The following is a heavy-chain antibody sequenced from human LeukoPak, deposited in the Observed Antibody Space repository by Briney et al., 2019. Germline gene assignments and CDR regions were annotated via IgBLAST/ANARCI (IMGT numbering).Heavy chain of an antibody. CDR2: ISESGGSA. CDR3: AKRAYGSGNSYFDY. V-gene: IGHV3-23*01. Sequence: GGSLRLSCAASGFTFNSYAMSWVRQAPGEGLEWVSGISESGGSAFYTDSVKGRFTISRDNSKDTLFLQMNSLRAEDTAVYYCAKRAYGSGNSYFDYWGQGTLVTVSS. CDR1: GFTFNSYA. J-gene: IGHJ4*02. D-gene: IGHD3-10*01.